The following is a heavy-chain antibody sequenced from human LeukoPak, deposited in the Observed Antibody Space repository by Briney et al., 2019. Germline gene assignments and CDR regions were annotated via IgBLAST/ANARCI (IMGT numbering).Heavy chain of an antibody. CDR1: GFTFDDYG. CDR3: TRSPYYYETRMGGWFDL. CDR2: IRGNGYGGSA. Sequence: GGSLRLSCAASGFTFDDYGMSWFRQAPGKGLEWVSLIRGNGYGGSADYAASVRGRFIISRDDSKSTAYPQMSSLKTEDTAVYYCTRSPYYYETRMGGWFDLWGQGTLVTVSS. J-gene: IGHJ5*02. V-gene: IGHV3-49*03. D-gene: IGHD3-22*01.